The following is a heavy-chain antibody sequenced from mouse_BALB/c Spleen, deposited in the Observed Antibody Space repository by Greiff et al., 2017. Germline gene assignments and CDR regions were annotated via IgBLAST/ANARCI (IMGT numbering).Heavy chain of an antibody. CDR1: GYTFTSYW. CDR3: ATSSTMIRGYAMDY. CDR2: IYPGDGDT. J-gene: IGHJ4*01. V-gene: IGHV1-87*01. Sequence: VQLQESGAELARPGASVKLSCKASGYTFTSYWMQWVKQRPGQGLEWIGAIYPGDGDTRYTQKFKGKATLTADKSSSTAYMQLSSLASEDSAVYYCATSSTMIRGYAMDYWGQGTSVTVSS. D-gene: IGHD2-4*01.